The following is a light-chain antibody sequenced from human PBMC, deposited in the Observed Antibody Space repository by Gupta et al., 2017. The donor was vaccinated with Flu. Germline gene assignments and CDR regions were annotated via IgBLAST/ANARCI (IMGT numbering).Light chain of an antibody. CDR2: KDN. CDR1: AVPTPD. J-gene: IGLJ1*01. V-gene: IGLV3-25*03. Sequence: GAAVPTPDVSWLQKKPGQAPTLLIYKDNERPSGIPERFSGSSSGTTVTLTISGVQAEDEADYYCQSADATSSFYVFGPGTKVTV. CDR3: QSADATSSFYV.